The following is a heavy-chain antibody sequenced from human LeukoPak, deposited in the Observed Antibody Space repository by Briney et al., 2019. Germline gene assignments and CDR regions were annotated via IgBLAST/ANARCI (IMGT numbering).Heavy chain of an antibody. CDR1: GYTFTSYG. D-gene: IGHD2-15*01. Sequence: ASVKVSCKASGYTFTSYGISWVRQAPGQGLEWMGWISAYNGNTNYAQRLQGRVTMTTDTSTSTAYMELRSLRSDDTAVYYCARDLVSPGYCSGGSCRKKSNDYWGQGTLVTVSS. J-gene: IGHJ4*02. V-gene: IGHV1-18*01. CDR3: ARDLVSPGYCSGGSCRKKSNDY. CDR2: ISAYNGNT.